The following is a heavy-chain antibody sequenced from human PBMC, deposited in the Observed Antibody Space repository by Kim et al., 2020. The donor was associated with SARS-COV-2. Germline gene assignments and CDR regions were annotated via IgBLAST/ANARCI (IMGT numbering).Heavy chain of an antibody. CDR1: GFTVSTYW. J-gene: IGHJ4*02. CDR3: ARGSGNFGDFDY. D-gene: IGHD3-10*01. CDR2: IQSNGIST. Sequence: GGSLRLSCAASGFTVSTYWMHWVRQAPGKGLVWVSRIQSNGISTYYADSVKGRFTISRDNAKNTMYLQMNSLRAEDTAVYYCARGSGNFGDFDYWGQGTL. V-gene: IGHV3-74*01.